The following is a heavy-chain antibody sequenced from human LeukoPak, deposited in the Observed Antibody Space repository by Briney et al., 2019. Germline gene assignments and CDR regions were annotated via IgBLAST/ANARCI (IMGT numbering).Heavy chain of an antibody. Sequence: SETLSLTCTVPGGSISSYYWSWIRQPPGKGLEWIGYIYYSGSTNYNPSLKSRVTISVDTSKNQFSLKLSSVTAADTAVYYCARQALYYYDSSGDFDYWGQGTLVTVSS. CDR2: IYYSGST. V-gene: IGHV4-59*08. J-gene: IGHJ4*02. D-gene: IGHD3-22*01. CDR1: GGSISSYY. CDR3: ARQALYYYDSSGDFDY.